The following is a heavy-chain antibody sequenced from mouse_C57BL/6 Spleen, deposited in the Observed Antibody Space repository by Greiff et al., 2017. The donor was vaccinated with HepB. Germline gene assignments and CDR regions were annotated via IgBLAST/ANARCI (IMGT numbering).Heavy chain of an antibody. CDR2: ISSDSSTI. CDR3: ASGRYCAMDY. Sequence: EVQRVESGGGLVKPGGSLKLSCAASGFTFSDYGMHWVRQAPEKGLEWVAYISSDSSTIDYADTVKGRFTITRDKAKSTLFLEMTSLRSEDTAMYYCASGRYCAMDYWGQGTSVTVSS. CDR1: GFTFSDYG. V-gene: IGHV5-17*01. J-gene: IGHJ4*01.